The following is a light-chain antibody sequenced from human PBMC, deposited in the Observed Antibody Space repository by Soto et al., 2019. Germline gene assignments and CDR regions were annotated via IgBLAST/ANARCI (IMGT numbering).Light chain of an antibody. V-gene: IGKV3-11*01. CDR3: QQRSNWPLT. CDR1: QGVSSS. J-gene: IGKJ4*01. CDR2: DAS. Sequence: EIVLTQSPVTLSLSPGERATLSCRASQGVSSSLAWYQQKPGQAPRLLIYDASNRATGIPARFSGSGSGTDFTLTISSLEPEDFAVYYCQQRSNWPLTFGGGTKVEIK.